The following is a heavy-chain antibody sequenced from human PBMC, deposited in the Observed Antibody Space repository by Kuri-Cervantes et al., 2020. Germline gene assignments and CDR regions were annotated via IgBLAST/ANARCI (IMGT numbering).Heavy chain of an antibody. V-gene: IGHV3-23*01. CDR1: GFTFSSYA. J-gene: IGHJ2*01. Sequence: GGSLRLSCAASGFTFSSYAMSWVRQAPGEGLEWVSAISTSGGGTYCADSAKGRFTISRDNAKNSLYLQMNSLRAEDTAVYYCARVFDLWGRGTLVTVSS. CDR3: ARVFDL. CDR2: ISTSGGGT.